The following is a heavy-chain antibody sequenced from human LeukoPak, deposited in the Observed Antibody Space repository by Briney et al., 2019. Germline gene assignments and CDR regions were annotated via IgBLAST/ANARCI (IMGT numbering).Heavy chain of an antibody. D-gene: IGHD3-22*01. CDR1: GGSISSGGHY. V-gene: IGHV4-31*03. CDR3: AAYSSGYHDY. CDR2: IYYSGST. J-gene: IGHJ4*02. Sequence: SETLSLTCPVSGGSISSGGHYWSWIRQHPGKGLEWIGYIYYSGSTYYTPSLKSRVTISVDTSKNQFSLKLSSVTAADTAVYYCAAYSSGYHDYWGQGTLVTVSS.